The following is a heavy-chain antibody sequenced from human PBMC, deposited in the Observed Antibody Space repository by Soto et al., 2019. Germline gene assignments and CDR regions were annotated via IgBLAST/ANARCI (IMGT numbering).Heavy chain of an antibody. D-gene: IGHD3-22*01. J-gene: IGHJ5*02. CDR1: GGSMNIYY. CDR2: VRVTGST. V-gene: IGHV4-59*01. CDR3: ARYSPPKKTYDSNPGWFDP. Sequence: QVQLQESGPVQVKPSETLSLTCTVSGGSMNIYYWTWIRQPPGKGLELIWYVRVTGSTNYNPSLKSRVTISIDTSRNQFALSLSSVTAADTAVYFCARYSPPKKTYDSNPGWFDPWGQGTLVAVSS.